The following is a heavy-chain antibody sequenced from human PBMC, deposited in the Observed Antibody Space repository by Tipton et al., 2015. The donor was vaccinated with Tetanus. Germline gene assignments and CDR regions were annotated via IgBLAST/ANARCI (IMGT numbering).Heavy chain of an antibody. CDR2: IDYFGST. V-gene: IGHV4-59*01. CDR3: ARTSGYMYSDC. CDR1: GGSISTYH. D-gene: IGHD3-3*01. Sequence: GLVKPSETLSLTCTVSGGSISTYHWNWFRLSPGKGLEWIGYIDYFGSTKINPSLKSRVAMSVDTAANQLSLKLTSVTSADTAVYYCARTSGYMYSDCWGQGTLVTVSS. J-gene: IGHJ4*02.